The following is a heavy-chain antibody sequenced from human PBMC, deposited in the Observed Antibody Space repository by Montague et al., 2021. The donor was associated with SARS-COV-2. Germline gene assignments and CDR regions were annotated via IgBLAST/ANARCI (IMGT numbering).Heavy chain of an antibody. V-gene: IGHV2-5*02. D-gene: IGHD1-26*01. Sequence: PALVKPTQTLTLTCTFSGFSLSTSGVGVGWIRQPPGKALEWLVLIYWDDDKRYSPSLKSRLTITKDTSKIQVVLTMTNMDPVDTATYYCAHRRGLLLSDALDIWGQGTTVTVSS. CDR3: AHRRGLLLSDALDI. J-gene: IGHJ3*02. CDR2: IYWDDDK. CDR1: GFSLSTSGVG.